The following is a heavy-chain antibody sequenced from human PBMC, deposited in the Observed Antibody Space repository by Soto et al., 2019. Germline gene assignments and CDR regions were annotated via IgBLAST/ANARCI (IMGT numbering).Heavy chain of an antibody. CDR3: ARAGLVVPAAISGAFDI. J-gene: IGHJ3*02. CDR2: ISSSGSTI. D-gene: IGHD2-2*02. V-gene: IGHV3-11*01. Sequence: VGSLRLSCAASGFTFSDYYMSWIRQAPGKGLEWVSYISSSGSTIYYADSVKGRFTISRDNAKNSLYLQMNSLRAEDTAVYYCARAGLVVPAAISGAFDIWGQGTMVTVSS. CDR1: GFTFSDYY.